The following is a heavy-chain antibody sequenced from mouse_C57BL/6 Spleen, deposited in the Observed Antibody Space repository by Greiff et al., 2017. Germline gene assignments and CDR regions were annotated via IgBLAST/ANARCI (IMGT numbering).Heavy chain of an antibody. D-gene: IGHD1-1*01. Sequence: QVQLQQPGAELVKPGASVKLSCKASGYTFTSYWMHWVKQRPGQGLEWIGMIHPNSGSTNYNEKFKSKATLTVDKSSSTAYMQLSSLTSEDSAVYYCARLLRSTGYFDVWGTGTAVTVSS. CDR3: ARLLRSTGYFDV. CDR1: GYTFTSYW. V-gene: IGHV1-64*01. CDR2: IHPNSGST. J-gene: IGHJ1*03.